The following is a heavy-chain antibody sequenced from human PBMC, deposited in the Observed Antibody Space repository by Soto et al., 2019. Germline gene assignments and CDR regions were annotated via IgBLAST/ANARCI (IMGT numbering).Heavy chain of an antibody. Sequence: GSLRLSCAASGFTFSSYAMSWVRQAPGKGLEWVSAISGSGGSTYYADSVKGRFTISRDNSKNTLYLQMNSLRAEDTAVYYCAKLIAAAGQFDYWGQGTLVTVSS. V-gene: IGHV3-23*01. CDR1: GFTFSSYA. J-gene: IGHJ4*02. CDR2: ISGSGGST. CDR3: AKLIAAAGQFDY. D-gene: IGHD6-13*01.